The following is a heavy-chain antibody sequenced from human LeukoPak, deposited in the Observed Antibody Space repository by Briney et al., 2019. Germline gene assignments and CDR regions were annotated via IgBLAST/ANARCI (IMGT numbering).Heavy chain of an antibody. D-gene: IGHD3-10*01. J-gene: IGHJ5*02. CDR3: ARDSGTTGEVKFDP. V-gene: IGHV4-4*07. Sequence: PSETLSLTCTVSGGSISSYYLSWIRQPAGKGLEWIGRIYSSGTDYNPSLKSRVTMSADTSRNQVSLTLSFVTAADTAVYYCARDSGTTGEVKFDPWGQGTLVTVSS. CDR2: IYSSGT. CDR1: GGSISSYY.